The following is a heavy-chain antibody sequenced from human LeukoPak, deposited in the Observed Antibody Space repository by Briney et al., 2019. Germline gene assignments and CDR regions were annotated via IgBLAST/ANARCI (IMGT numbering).Heavy chain of an antibody. D-gene: IGHD6-19*01. V-gene: IGHV3-23*01. CDR1: GFTFSSYA. CDR3: ARAGTGYSSGWYRE. CDR2: ISGSGGST. Sequence: GGSLRLSCAASGFTFSSYAMSWVRQAPGKGLEWVSAISGSGGSTYYADSVKGRFTISRDNSKNTLYLQMNSLRAEDTALYHCARAGTGYSSGWYREWGQGTLVTVSS. J-gene: IGHJ4*02.